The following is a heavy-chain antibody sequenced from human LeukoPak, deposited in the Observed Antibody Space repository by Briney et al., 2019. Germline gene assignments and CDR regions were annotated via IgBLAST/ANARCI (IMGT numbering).Heavy chain of an antibody. CDR1: GGSISSSSYY. D-gene: IGHD3-9*01. Sequence: NPSETLSLTCTVSGGSISSSSYYWGWIRQPPGKGLEWIGSIYYSGSTYYNPSLKSRVTISVDTSKNQFSLKLSPVTAADTAVYYCARTTIFSDYYYYMDVWGKGTTVTVSS. V-gene: IGHV4-39*01. CDR2: IYYSGST. J-gene: IGHJ6*03. CDR3: ARTTIFSDYYYYMDV.